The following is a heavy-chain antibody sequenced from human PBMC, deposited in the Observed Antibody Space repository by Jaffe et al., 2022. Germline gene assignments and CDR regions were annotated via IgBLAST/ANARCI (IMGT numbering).Heavy chain of an antibody. D-gene: IGHD2-15*01. CDR3: ASSLGYCSGGSCSHLYYFDY. Sequence: QVQLQESGPGLVKPSETLSLTCSVSGGSVSSGTYYWSWIRQTPGKGLEWIGYIYYSGITNYNPSLKSRVTISVDTSKNQFSLKLSSVTAADAAVYYCASSLGYCSGGSCSHLYYFDYWGQGTLVTVSS. J-gene: IGHJ4*02. V-gene: IGHV4-61*01. CDR1: GGSVSSGTYY. CDR2: IYYSGIT.